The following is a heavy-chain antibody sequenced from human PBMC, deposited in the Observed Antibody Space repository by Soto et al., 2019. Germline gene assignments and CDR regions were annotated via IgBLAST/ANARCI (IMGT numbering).Heavy chain of an antibody. CDR1: GFTFNSYA. CDR3: ARDPGSGWPPFDY. V-gene: IGHV3-30-3*01. D-gene: IGHD6-19*01. CDR2: ISYDGGNK. Sequence: HPGGSLRLSCAASGFTFNSYAMHWVRQAPGKGLEWVAVISYDGGNKYYADSVKGRFTISRDNSKNTLYLQMNSLRAEDTAVYYCARDPGSGWPPFDYWGQGTLVTSPQ. J-gene: IGHJ4*02.